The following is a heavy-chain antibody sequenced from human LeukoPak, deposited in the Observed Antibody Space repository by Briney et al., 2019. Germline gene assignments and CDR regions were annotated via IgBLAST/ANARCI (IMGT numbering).Heavy chain of an antibody. CDR3: ARDLAAGAYYYGMDV. CDR1: GFTFSSYG. CDR2: IWYDGSNK. Sequence: PGGSLRLSCAASGFTFSSYGKHWVRQAPGKGPEWVAVIWYDGSNKYYADSVKGRFTISRDNSKNTLYLQMNSLRAEDTAVYYCARDLAAGAYYYGMDVWGQGTTVTVSS. D-gene: IGHD4/OR15-4a*01. J-gene: IGHJ6*02. V-gene: IGHV3-33*01.